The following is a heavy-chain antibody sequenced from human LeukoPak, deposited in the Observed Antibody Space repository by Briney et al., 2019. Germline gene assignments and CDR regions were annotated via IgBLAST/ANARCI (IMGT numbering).Heavy chain of an antibody. V-gene: IGHV3-23*01. D-gene: IGHD3-10*01. CDR1: GFTFSSYA. CDR3: AKDSRVGYYYGSGNFFDY. J-gene: IGHJ4*02. Sequence: PGGSLRLSCAASGFTFSSYALTRVRQAPGKGLEWVSTMSGSGGSTFYADSVKGRFTISRDNSKDTLYLQMDTLRAEDTAIYYCAKDSRVGYYYGSGNFFDYWGQGTLVTVSS. CDR2: MSGSGGST.